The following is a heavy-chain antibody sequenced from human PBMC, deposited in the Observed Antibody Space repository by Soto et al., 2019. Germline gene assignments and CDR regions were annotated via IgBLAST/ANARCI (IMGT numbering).Heavy chain of an antibody. J-gene: IGHJ4*02. V-gene: IGHV3-7*01. Sequence: EVQVVESGGGLVQPGGSLRLSCAASGFAFSTFWMSWVRQAPGKGLEWVANINEDGSEKYYVDSVKGRFTISRDNDKKSLFLEMNSLRAEDTSVYYCARIPRWEASVYWGQGTLVTVSS. CDR3: ARIPRWEASVY. CDR1: GFAFSTFW. CDR2: INEDGSEK. D-gene: IGHD1-26*01.